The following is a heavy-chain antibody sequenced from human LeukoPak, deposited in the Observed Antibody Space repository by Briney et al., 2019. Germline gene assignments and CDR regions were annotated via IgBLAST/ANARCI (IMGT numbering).Heavy chain of an antibody. D-gene: IGHD2-2*01. V-gene: IGHV3-33*06. J-gene: IGHJ4*02. CDR1: GFTFSSYG. CDR3: AKAACSSTSCYFYFDY. CDR2: MWYDGSNK. Sequence: GGSLRLSCAASGFTFSSYGMHWVRQAPGKGLEWVAVMWYDGSNKYYADSVKGRFTISRDNSKNTLYLQMNSLRAEDTAVYYCAKAACSSTSCYFYFDYWGQGTLVTVSS.